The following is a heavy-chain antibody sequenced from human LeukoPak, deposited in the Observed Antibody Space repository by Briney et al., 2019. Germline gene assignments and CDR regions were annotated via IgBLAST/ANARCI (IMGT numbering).Heavy chain of an antibody. V-gene: IGHV3-30-3*01. D-gene: IGHD6-13*01. Sequence: GGSLRLSCAASGFTFSSYAMHWVRQAPGKGLEWVAVISYDGSNKYYADSVKGRFTISRDNSKSTLYLQMNNLGVEDTAVNYCTKVRSGSSNWALRVFDYWGQGALVTVSS. CDR1: GFTFSSYA. CDR3: TKVRSGSSNWALRVFDY. CDR2: ISYDGSNK. J-gene: IGHJ4*02.